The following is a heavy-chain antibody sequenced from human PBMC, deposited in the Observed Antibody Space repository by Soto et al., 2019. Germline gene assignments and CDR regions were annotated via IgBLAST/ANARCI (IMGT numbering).Heavy chain of an antibody. CDR1: GFTFSSYG. D-gene: IGHD6-13*01. Sequence: GGSLRLSCAASGFTFSSYGMHWVRQAPGKGLEWVAVISYDGSNKYYADSVKGRFTISRDNSKNTLYLQMNSLRAEDTAVYYCAKDLLRQQLFVVYYYYGMDVWGEGTTVTVSS. CDR3: AKDLLRQQLFVVYYYYGMDV. CDR2: ISYDGSNK. V-gene: IGHV3-30*18. J-gene: IGHJ6*04.